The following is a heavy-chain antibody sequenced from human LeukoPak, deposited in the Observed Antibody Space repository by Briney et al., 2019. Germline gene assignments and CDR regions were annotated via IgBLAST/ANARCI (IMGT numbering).Heavy chain of an antibody. Sequence: SETLSLTCTVSGGSISSYYWSWTRQPPGKGLEWIGYIYYSGSTNYNPSLKSRVTISVDTSKNQFSLKLSSVTAADTAVYYCAREGYDSTIDYWGQGTLVTVSS. D-gene: IGHD3-22*01. CDR3: AREGYDSTIDY. J-gene: IGHJ4*02. CDR1: GGSISSYY. V-gene: IGHV4-59*01. CDR2: IYYSGST.